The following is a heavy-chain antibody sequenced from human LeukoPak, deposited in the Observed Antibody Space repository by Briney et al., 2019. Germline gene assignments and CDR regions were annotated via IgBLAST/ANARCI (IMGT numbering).Heavy chain of an antibody. CDR3: ARLTTGIYSGSDY. Sequence: GESLKISCKASGYSFMSNWIGWVRQMPGKGLEWMGVIYPSDSDTRYSPSFQGQVTISADKSISTAYLQWGRLKASDTAMYYCARLTTGIYSGSDYWGQGTLVTVSS. D-gene: IGHD1-26*01. CDR1: GYSFMSNW. J-gene: IGHJ4*02. CDR2: IYPSDSDT. V-gene: IGHV5-51*01.